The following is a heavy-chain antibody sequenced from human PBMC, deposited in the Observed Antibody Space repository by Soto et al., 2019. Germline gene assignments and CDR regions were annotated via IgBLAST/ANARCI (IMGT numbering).Heavy chain of an antibody. D-gene: IGHD3-22*01. J-gene: IGHJ4*02. CDR2: IFHRGTT. Sequence: SETLSLTCAVSGYSISSGYYWGWIRQPPGKGPEWIGDIFHRGTTYYNPSLKSRVTISVDTSKNEFSLRLSTVTAADTAVYYCARVDSPYYYNSSGYFTYWGQGTLVTVSS. CDR3: ARVDSPYYYNSSGYFTY. CDR1: GYSISSGYY. V-gene: IGHV4-38-2*01.